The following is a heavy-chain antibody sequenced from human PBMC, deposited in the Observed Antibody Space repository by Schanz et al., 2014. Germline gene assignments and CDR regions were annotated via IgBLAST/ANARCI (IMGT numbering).Heavy chain of an antibody. CDR3: GTGYSRSYSDL. D-gene: IGHD5-12*01. V-gene: IGHV1-18*01. CDR2: ISTSNGNT. CDR1: GYTFTDYG. Sequence: QVQVVQSGAEVKKPGASVKVSCKASGYTFTDYGVIWVRQAPGQGLEWMGWISTSNGNTNYIQKLQGRVTMTTDTSTNTVYSELSSQRTDVTAVYYCGTGYSRSYSDLWGQGTLITVSS. J-gene: IGHJ5*02.